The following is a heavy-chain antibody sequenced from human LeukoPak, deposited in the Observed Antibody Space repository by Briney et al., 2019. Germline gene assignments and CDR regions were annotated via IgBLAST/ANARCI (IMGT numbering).Heavy chain of an antibody. CDR1: GGSISSSPYY. D-gene: IGHD3-10*01. V-gene: IGHV4-39*07. CDR2: LYYTGNT. J-gene: IGHJ4*02. CDR3: ARATYQFGETFDY. Sequence: PSETLSLTCTVSGGSISSSPYYWGWIRQPPGKGLEWIGSLYYTGNTYYNPSLKSRVTISVDTSKNQFSLRLSSVTAADTAVYYCARATYQFGETFDYWGQGTLVTVSS.